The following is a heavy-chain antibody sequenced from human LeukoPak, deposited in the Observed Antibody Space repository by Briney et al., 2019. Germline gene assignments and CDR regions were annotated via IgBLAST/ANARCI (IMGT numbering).Heavy chain of an antibody. D-gene: IGHD2-21*01. CDR3: AKRRGEAYFDY. Sequence: GGSLRLSCAASGFIFSGYGMHCVRQTPGKGLEWVAFIRYDGSNKYYADSVKGRFTISRDNSENTMYLQMNSLRVEDTAIYYCAKRRGEAYFDYWGQGSLVTVSS. V-gene: IGHV3-30*02. J-gene: IGHJ4*02. CDR2: IRYDGSNK. CDR1: GFIFSGYG.